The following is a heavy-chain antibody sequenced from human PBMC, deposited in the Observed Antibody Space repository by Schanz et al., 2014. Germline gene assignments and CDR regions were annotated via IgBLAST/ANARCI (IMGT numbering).Heavy chain of an antibody. V-gene: IGHV3-48*01. CDR2: IRSSSTPI. CDR1: TSIFNHAW. Sequence: EVHLVESGGGLVQPGGSLRLSCAASTSIFNHAWMSWVRQAPGKGLEWVSYIRSSSTPIYYADSVKGRFTISRDNAKNTLYIQMNSLRAEDTAVYYCARGGPAYYFDDWGQGTLVTVSS. J-gene: IGHJ4*02. CDR3: ARGGPAYYFDD.